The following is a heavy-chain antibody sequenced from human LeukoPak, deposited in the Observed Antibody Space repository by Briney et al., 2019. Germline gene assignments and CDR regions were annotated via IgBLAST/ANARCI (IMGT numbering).Heavy chain of an antibody. CDR2: ISDDGSNK. D-gene: IGHD5-18*01. J-gene: IGHJ4*02. V-gene: IGHV3-30*18. Sequence: SGRSLRLSCAAAGFTFSSYGMHWVRQAPGKGLEWVAVISDDGSNKYYADSVKGRFTISRDNSKNTLYLPMNSLRAEDTAVYYCAKDLIGKTALVTPFDYWGQGTLVTVSS. CDR3: AKDLIGKTALVTPFDY. CDR1: GFTFSSYG.